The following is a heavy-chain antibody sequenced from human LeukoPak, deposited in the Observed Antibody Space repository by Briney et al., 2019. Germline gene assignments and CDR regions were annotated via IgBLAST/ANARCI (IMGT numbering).Heavy chain of an antibody. CDR1: GFTFSSYS. Sequence: PGGSLRLSCAASGFTFSSYSMNWVRQAPGKGLEWVSSISSSSSYIYYADSVKGRFTISRDNAKNSLYLQMNSLRAEDTAVYYCAREVTIFRPPNWFDPWGQGTLVTVSS. J-gene: IGHJ5*02. D-gene: IGHD3-10*02. V-gene: IGHV3-21*01. CDR2: ISSSSSYI. CDR3: AREVTIFRPPNWFDP.